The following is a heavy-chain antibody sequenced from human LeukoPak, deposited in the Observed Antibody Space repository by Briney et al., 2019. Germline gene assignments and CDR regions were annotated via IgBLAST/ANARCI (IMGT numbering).Heavy chain of an antibody. V-gene: IGHV3-20*04. CDR3: AREHYDILTGYYPISLNYYYGMDV. CDR1: GFTFDDYG. CDR2: INWNGGST. J-gene: IGHJ6*02. Sequence: PGGSLRLSCAASGFTFDDYGMSWVRQAPGKGLEWVSGINWNGGSTGYADSVKGRFTISRDNAKNSLYLQMNSLRAEDTALYYCAREHYDILTGYYPISLNYYYGMDVWGQGTTVTVSS. D-gene: IGHD3-9*01.